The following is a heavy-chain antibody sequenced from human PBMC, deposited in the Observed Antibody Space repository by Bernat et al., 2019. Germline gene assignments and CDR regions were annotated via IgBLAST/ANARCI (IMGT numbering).Heavy chain of an antibody. CDR3: ARGKVAARPGQWGY. CDR1: GGSFIGYY. J-gene: IGHJ4*02. V-gene: IGHV4-34*01. Sequence: QVQLQQWGAGLLKPSETLSLTCAVYGGSFIGYYWSWIRQPPGKGLEWIGEINHSGSTNYNPSLKSRVTISVDTSKNQFSLKLSSVTAADTAVYYCARGKVAARPGQWGYWGQGTLVTVSS. CDR2: INHSGST. D-gene: IGHD6-6*01.